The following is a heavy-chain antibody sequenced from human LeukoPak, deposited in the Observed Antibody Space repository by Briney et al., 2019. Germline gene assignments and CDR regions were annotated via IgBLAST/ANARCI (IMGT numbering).Heavy chain of an antibody. CDR1: GFTFSIYA. Sequence: GGSLRLSCAASGFTFSIYAMSWVRQAPGKGLEWGSAISGSGGSTYYADSVKGRFTISRDISKNTLYLQMNSLRAEDKAVYYCAKAAHSSYSYYYGMDVWGQGTTVTVSS. J-gene: IGHJ6*02. V-gene: IGHV3-23*01. D-gene: IGHD2-15*01. CDR3: AKAAHSSYSYYYGMDV. CDR2: ISGSGGST.